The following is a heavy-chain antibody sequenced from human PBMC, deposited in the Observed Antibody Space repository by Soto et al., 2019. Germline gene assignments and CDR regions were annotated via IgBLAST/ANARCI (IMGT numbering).Heavy chain of an antibody. D-gene: IGHD4-17*01. J-gene: IGHJ4*02. V-gene: IGHV3-7*03. CDR3: ARVRYGGYSYYFDY. CDR2: IQQDVSEK. Sequence: XGFLRLSFAVSGFTFSRFGMGGVGQAPGRGLEWVANIQQDVSEKYYVDSVKGRFTMSKDNVKNSLYLQMNSLGAEDTAVYYCARVRYGGYSYYFDYWGQGALVTVSS. CDR1: GFTFSRFG.